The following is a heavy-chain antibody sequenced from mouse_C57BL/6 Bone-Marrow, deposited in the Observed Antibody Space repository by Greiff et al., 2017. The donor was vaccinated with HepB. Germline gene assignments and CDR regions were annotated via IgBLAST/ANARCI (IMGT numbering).Heavy chain of an antibody. J-gene: IGHJ1*03. CDR1: GYTFTSYW. CDR2: IYPGNSDT. V-gene: IGHV1-5*01. CDR3: TGYGSSHWYFDV. D-gene: IGHD1-1*01. Sequence: VHVKQSGTVLARPGASVKMSCKTSGYTFTSYWMHWVKQRPGQGLEWIGAIYPGNSDTSYNQKFKGKAKLTAVTSASTAYMELSSLTNEDSAVYYCTGYGSSHWYFDVWGTGTTVTVSS.